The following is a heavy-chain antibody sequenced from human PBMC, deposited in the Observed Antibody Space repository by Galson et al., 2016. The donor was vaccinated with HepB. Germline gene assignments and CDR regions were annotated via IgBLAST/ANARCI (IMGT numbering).Heavy chain of an antibody. J-gene: IGHJ5*02. V-gene: IGHV5-51*01. Sequence: QSGAEVKKAGESLKISCKGPGHIFTSQWIGWVRQMPGKGLECIGIIYPRDSDIRYSPSFQGHVTISADKSISTAYLQWSRLKASDSGMYYCSILPTVIPAAGWFDPWGQGALVTVSS. D-gene: IGHD3-10*01. CDR3: SILPTVIPAAGWFDP. CDR2: IYPRDSDI. CDR1: GHIFTSQW.